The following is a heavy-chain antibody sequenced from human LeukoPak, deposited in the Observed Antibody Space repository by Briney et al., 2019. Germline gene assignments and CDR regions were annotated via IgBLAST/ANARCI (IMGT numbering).Heavy chain of an antibody. J-gene: IGHJ4*02. CDR2: INPNSGGT. CDR3: ARDSPAAGGDFDY. D-gene: IGHD6-13*01. V-gene: IGHV1-2*02. Sequence: ASVRVSCKASGYTFTGYNMHWVRQAPGQGLEWMGWINPNSGGTNYAQKFQGRVTMTRDTSISTAYMELSSLRSDDTAVYYCARDSPAAGGDFDYWGQGTLVTVSS. CDR1: GYTFTGYN.